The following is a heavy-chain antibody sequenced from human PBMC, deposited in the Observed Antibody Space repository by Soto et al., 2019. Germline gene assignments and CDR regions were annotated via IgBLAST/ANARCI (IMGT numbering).Heavy chain of an antibody. Sequence: EVQLVESGGGLVQPGGSLRLSCAVSGFTFSDYYMDWVRQAPGKGLEWVGRTKNKAERYTTDYAASVRGRFTIPRDDSKNSLYLQLNSLKTEETAVYYLARGGGDFRMTSGYYADYWGPGTLVTVSS. J-gene: IGHJ4*02. CDR1: GFTFSDYY. CDR3: ARGGGDFRMTSGYYADY. CDR2: TKNKAERYTT. D-gene: IGHD3-22*01. V-gene: IGHV3-72*01.